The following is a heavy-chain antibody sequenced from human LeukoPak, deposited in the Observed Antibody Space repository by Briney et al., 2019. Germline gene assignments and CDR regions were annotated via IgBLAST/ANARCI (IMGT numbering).Heavy chain of an antibody. Sequence: GSRRLSFAASGFTFSSYWMHWVRQAPGKGLVWVSRINSDGSSTIHAASVKGRFTISRDNAKNTLYLQMNSLRAEDTAVYYCASRGDLLTGYYYFDCWGQGTLVTVSS. CDR1: GFTFSSYW. V-gene: IGHV3-74*01. J-gene: IGHJ4*02. D-gene: IGHD3-9*01. CDR3: ASRGDLLTGYYYFDC. CDR2: INSDGSST.